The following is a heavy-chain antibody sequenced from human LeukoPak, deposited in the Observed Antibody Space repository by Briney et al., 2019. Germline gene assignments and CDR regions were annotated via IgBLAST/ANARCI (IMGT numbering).Heavy chain of an antibody. Sequence: SETLSLTCTVSGGSISSSSYYWGWIRQPPGKGLEWIGSIYYSGSTNYNPSLKSRVTISVDTSKNQFSLKLSSVTAADTAVYYCTRISRTIFGVVIMDYWGQGTLVTVSS. CDR1: GGSISSSSYY. J-gene: IGHJ4*02. CDR2: IYYSGST. V-gene: IGHV4-39*07. CDR3: TRISRTIFGVVIMDY. D-gene: IGHD3-3*01.